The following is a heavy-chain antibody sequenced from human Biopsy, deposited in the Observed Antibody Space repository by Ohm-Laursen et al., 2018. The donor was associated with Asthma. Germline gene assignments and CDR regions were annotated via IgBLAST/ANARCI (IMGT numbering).Heavy chain of an antibody. V-gene: IGHV3-30-3*01. J-gene: IGHJ4*02. Sequence: SLRLSCAASGFTFSSYAMHWVRQAPGKGLEWVAEGGSYYDGGLKYYADSVNGRFTVSRDDSKNTLYLQMNSLSPDDTAVYYCARDVMEWYLPAFDFWGQGTLVTVSS. CDR1: GFTFSSYA. CDR3: ARDVMEWYLPAFDF. CDR2: GGSYYDGGLK. D-gene: IGHD3-3*01.